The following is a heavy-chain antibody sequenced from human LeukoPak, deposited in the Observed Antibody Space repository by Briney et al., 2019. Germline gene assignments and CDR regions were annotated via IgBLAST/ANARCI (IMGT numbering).Heavy chain of an antibody. D-gene: IGHD4/OR15-4a*01. Sequence: SVKVSCKTSGGTFGSSAITWVRHAPGQGLEWMVRIIPVLNITSYAQKFQGRVTITADTSTSTVYMELSSLRSEETAVYYCARDQGLTAPPPYGLDVWGQGTTVIVSS. CDR2: IIPVLNIT. CDR1: GGTFGSSA. CDR3: ARDQGLTAPPPYGLDV. J-gene: IGHJ6*02. V-gene: IGHV1-69*04.